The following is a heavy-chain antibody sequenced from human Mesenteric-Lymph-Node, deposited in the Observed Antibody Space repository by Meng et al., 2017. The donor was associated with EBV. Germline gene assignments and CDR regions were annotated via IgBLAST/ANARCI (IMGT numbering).Heavy chain of an antibody. CDR3: ARVDYTKSLPFDY. CDR2: IDHSGSN. Sequence: QGQPQQWGAGVLKPSETLPPTCAVYGGSFNDYSWTWIRQPPGKGLEWIGEIDHSGSNNYNPSLKSRVTMAVDTSKNQFSLKLASVTAADTAVYYCARVDYTKSLPFDYWGRGTLVTVSS. V-gene: IGHV4-34*01. CDR1: GGSFNDYS. J-gene: IGHJ4*02. D-gene: IGHD2-2*02.